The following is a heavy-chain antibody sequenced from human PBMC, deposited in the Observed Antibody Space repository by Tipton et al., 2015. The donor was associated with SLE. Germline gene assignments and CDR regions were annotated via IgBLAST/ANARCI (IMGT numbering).Heavy chain of an antibody. V-gene: IGHV4-30-2*01. CDR2: IIHSGST. J-gene: IGHJ4*02. CDR1: GGSISSGGYS. D-gene: IGHD1-26*01. Sequence: TLSLTCAVSGGSISSGGYSWSWIRQPPGKGLEWIGEIIHSGSTNYNPSLKSRVTISVDTSKNQFSLKLSSVTAADTAVYYCAREWSGSYRYYFDYWGQGTLVTVSS. CDR3: AREWSGSYRYYFDY.